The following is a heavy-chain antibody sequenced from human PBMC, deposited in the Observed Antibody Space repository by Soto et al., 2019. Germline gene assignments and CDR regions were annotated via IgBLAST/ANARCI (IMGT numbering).Heavy chain of an antibody. V-gene: IGHV1-3*05. D-gene: IGHD5-12*01. J-gene: IGHJ4*02. Sequence: QVQLVQSGAEEKKPGASVKVSCKASGYTFTNYATHWVRQAPGQRLEWMGWINAGNGNTKYSQKFQGRVTITRDTPASTGYMELSSLRSEDTAVYYCARVSGYYLPDYWGQGTLVTVSS. CDR3: ARVSGYYLPDY. CDR1: GYTFTNYA. CDR2: INAGNGNT.